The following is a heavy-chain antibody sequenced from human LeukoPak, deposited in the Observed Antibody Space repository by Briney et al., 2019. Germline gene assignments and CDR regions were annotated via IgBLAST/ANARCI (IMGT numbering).Heavy chain of an antibody. J-gene: IGHJ6*02. CDR3: ARSIVAAKGAPYYYYGMDV. V-gene: IGHV1-69*13. CDR1: GGTFSSYA. D-gene: IGHD2-15*01. CDR2: IIPIFGIA. Sequence: SVKVSCKASGGTFSSYAISWVRQAPGQGLEWMGRIIPIFGIANYAQKFQGRVTITADESTSTAYMELSSLRSEDTAVYYCARSIVAAKGAPYYYYGMDVWGQGTTVTVSS.